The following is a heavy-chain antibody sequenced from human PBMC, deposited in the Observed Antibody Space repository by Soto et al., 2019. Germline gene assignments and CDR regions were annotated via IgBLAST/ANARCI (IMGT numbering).Heavy chain of an antibody. CDR3: AKRPLRGVIITYYFDY. CDR1: GFTFSSYA. Sequence: GGSLRLSCAASGFTFSSYAMSWVRQAPGKGLEWVSAISGSGGSTYYADSVKGRFTISRDNSKNTLYLQMNSLRAEDTAVYYCAKRPLRGVIITYYFDYWGQGTLVTVSS. V-gene: IGHV3-23*01. D-gene: IGHD3-10*01. CDR2: ISGSGGST. J-gene: IGHJ4*02.